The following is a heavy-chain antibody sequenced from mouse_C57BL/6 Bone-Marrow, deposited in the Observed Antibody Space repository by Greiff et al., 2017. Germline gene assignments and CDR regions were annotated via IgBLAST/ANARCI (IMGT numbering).Heavy chain of an antibody. Sequence: VKQRPGQGLEWIGMIHPNSGSTNYNEKFKSKATLTVDKSSSTAYMQLSSLTSEDSAVYYCARYHYYGSSYLDYWGQGTTLTVSS. CDR2: IHPNSGST. CDR3: ARYHYYGSSYLDY. V-gene: IGHV1-64*01. J-gene: IGHJ2*01. D-gene: IGHD1-1*01.